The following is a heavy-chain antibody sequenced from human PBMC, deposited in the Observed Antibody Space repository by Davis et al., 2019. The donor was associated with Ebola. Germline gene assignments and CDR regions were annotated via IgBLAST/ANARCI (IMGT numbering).Heavy chain of an antibody. D-gene: IGHD3-16*01. Sequence: GESLKISCAASGFTFSSYWMHWVRQAPGKGLEWVAVISYDGSNKYYADSVKGRFTISRDNSKNTLYLQMNSLRAEDTAVYYCAKDLGRGGDYYYSMDVWGQGTTVTVSS. J-gene: IGHJ6*02. CDR3: AKDLGRGGDYYYSMDV. V-gene: IGHV3-30*18. CDR1: GFTFSSYW. CDR2: ISYDGSNK.